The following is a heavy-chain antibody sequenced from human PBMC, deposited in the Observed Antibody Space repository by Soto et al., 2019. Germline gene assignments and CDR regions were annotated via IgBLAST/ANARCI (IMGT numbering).Heavy chain of an antibody. Sequence: ASVKVSCKASGYIFTNYAISWVRQAPGQGLEWMGWISAYNGNTNYAQKLQGRVTMTTDTSTSTAYMELRSLRSDDTAVYYCARVEDIVLVPAAYYYYGMDVWGQGTTVTVSS. J-gene: IGHJ6*02. D-gene: IGHD2-2*01. CDR1: GYIFTNYA. CDR2: ISAYNGNT. CDR3: ARVEDIVLVPAAYYYYGMDV. V-gene: IGHV1-18*01.